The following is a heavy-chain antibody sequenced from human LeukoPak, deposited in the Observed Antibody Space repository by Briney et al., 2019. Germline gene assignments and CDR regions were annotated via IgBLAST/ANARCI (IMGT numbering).Heavy chain of an antibody. CDR3: AKTYCSSTSCPGMDV. CDR1: GFTFSSYA. Sequence: GVSLRLSCAASGFTFSSYAMSWVRQAPGKGLEWVSAISGSGGSTYYADSVKGRFTISRDNSKNTLYLQMNSLRAEDTAVYYCAKTYCSSTSCPGMDVWGKGTTVTVSS. CDR2: ISGSGGST. V-gene: IGHV3-23*01. J-gene: IGHJ6*04. D-gene: IGHD2-2*01.